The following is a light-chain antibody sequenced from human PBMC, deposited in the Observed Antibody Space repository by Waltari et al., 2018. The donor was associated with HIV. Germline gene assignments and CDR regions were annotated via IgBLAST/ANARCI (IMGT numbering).Light chain of an antibody. CDR2: DVT. J-gene: IGLJ3*02. Sequence: QSALTPPRSVSGSPGQSVTISCTGTSSDVGGYSFVSWYQQHPNKAPKLMIYDVTKRPSGVPDRFSGSKSGNTASLTISGLQAEDEADYYCCSYAGDPWVFGGGTKLTVL. V-gene: IGLV2-11*01. CDR1: SSDVGGYSF. CDR3: CSYAGDPWV.